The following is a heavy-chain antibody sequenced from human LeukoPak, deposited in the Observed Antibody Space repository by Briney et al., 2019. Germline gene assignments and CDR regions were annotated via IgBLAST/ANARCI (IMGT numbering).Heavy chain of an antibody. D-gene: IGHD3-22*01. V-gene: IGHV3-7*01. CDR2: IKQDGSEK. CDR3: ARDRSYYYDSSGYYSKWYFDL. J-gene: IGHJ2*01. Sequence: PGGSQRLSCAASGFTFSSYWMSWVRQAPGKGLEWVANIKQDGSEKYYVDSVKGRFTISRDNAKNSLYLQMNSLRAEDTAVYYCARDRSYYYDSSGYYSKWYFDLWGRGTLVTVSS. CDR1: GFTFSSYW.